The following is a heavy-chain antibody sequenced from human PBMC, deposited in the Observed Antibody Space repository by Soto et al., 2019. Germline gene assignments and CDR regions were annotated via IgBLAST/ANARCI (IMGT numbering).Heavy chain of an antibody. CDR2: ISGSGVST. CDR1: GFTFSSYA. Sequence: EVQLLESGGGLVQPGGSLRLSCAASGFTFSSYAMSWVRQAPGKGLEWVSAISGSGVSTYYAASVKGRFTTSGDNSKNTLYLQMNSLRAEDTAVYYCAKASGWFGEFDYWGQGTLVTVSS. D-gene: IGHD3-10*01. CDR3: AKASGWFGEFDY. J-gene: IGHJ4*02. V-gene: IGHV3-23*01.